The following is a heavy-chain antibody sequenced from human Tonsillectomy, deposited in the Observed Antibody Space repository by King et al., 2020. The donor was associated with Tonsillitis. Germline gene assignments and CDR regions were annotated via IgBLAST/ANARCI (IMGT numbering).Heavy chain of an antibody. CDR1: GGTFSYYT. J-gene: IGHJ4*02. V-gene: IGHV1-69*09. CDR3: ARVGAPGGFYGDY. Sequence: QLVQSGAEVKKPGSSVKVSCKASGGTFSYYTINWVRQAPGQGLEWMGRIIPILGIADYAQKFQGRVTITADKSTSTAYMELSSLRSEDTAVYYCARVGAPGGFYGDYWGQGTLVTVSS. CDR2: IIPILGIA. D-gene: IGHD3-3*01.